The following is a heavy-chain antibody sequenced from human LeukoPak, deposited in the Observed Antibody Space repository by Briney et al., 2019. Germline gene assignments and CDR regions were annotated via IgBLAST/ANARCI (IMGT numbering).Heavy chain of an antibody. V-gene: IGHV4-4*07. CDR2: IHTSGST. D-gene: IGHD3-22*01. CDR3: ARVHTYYYDSSGYYRSWYFDY. J-gene: IGHJ4*02. Sequence: PSETLSLTCTVSGVSISSYYWSWIRQPAGKGLEWIGRIHTSGSTNYNPSLKSRVTMSVDTSKNQFSLNLSSVTAADTAVYYCARVHTYYYDSSGYYRSWYFDYWGQGTLVTVSS. CDR1: GVSISSYY.